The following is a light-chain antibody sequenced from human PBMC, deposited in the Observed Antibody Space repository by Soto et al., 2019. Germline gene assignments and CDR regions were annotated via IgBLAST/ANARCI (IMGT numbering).Light chain of an antibody. J-gene: IGKJ1*01. Sequence: EIVLTQSPGTLSLSPGERATLSCRASQSISSSYLAWFQQKPGQAPRLLIYGESRKSTGIPDRFSGSGSGTVFTLTISRLEPEDFAVYYCQQYGSSPWTFGQGTKVEIK. CDR2: GES. V-gene: IGKV3-20*01. CDR3: QQYGSSPWT. CDR1: QSISSSY.